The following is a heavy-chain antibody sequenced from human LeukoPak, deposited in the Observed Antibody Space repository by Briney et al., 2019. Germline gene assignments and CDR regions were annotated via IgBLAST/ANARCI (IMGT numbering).Heavy chain of an antibody. Sequence: SETLSLTCTVSGGSISSSSYYWGWIRQPPGKGLEWIGSIYYSGSTYYNPSLKSRVTISVDTSKNQFSLKLSSVTAADTAVYYCALLTGRELLSPRYYFDYWGQGTLVTVSS. J-gene: IGHJ4*02. CDR3: ALLTGRELLSPRYYFDY. V-gene: IGHV4-39*07. CDR2: IYYSGST. CDR1: GGSISSSSYY. D-gene: IGHD1-26*01.